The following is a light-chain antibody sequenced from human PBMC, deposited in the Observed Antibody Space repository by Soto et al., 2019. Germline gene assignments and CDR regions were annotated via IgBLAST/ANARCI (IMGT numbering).Light chain of an antibody. Sequence: EIVLTQSPGTLSLSPGERATLSCGASQSVSSNYLAWYQQKPGQGPRPLIYGASSRATAIPDRFSGSGSGTDFTLTITRLEPEDFAVYYCQQYGTSPLTFGGGTKIEIK. V-gene: IGKV3-20*01. CDR3: QQYGTSPLT. CDR2: GAS. CDR1: QSVSSNY. J-gene: IGKJ4*01.